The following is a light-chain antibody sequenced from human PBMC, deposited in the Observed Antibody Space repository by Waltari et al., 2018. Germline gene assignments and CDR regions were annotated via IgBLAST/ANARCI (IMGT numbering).Light chain of an antibody. V-gene: IGKV2-28*01. CDR2: LGS. J-gene: IGKJ5*01. Sequence: DFVMTQSPLSLPVTPGEPASISCRSSQSLLHSNGYNYLDWYLQKPGQSPQLLIYLGSNRASGVPDRFSGSGSGTEFTLKISRVEAEDVGVYYCMQALQTPITFGQGTRLEIK. CDR1: QSLLHSNGYNY. CDR3: MQALQTPIT.